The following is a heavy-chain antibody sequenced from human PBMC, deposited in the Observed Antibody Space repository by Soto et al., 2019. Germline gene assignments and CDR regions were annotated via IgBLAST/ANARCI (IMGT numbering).Heavy chain of an antibody. D-gene: IGHD3-10*01. CDR1: GFTFSRYA. V-gene: IGHV3-23*01. Sequence: GGSLRLSCAASGFTFSRYAMNWVRQAPGRGLQWISGISVSGDNTSYVESVRGRFTVYRDNSKNTLCLQMNNLRAEDTALYYCAKDGKMRTKVWFPAGYGMDVWGQGTTVTVSS. CDR2: ISVSGDNT. CDR3: AKDGKMRTKVWFPAGYGMDV. J-gene: IGHJ6*02.